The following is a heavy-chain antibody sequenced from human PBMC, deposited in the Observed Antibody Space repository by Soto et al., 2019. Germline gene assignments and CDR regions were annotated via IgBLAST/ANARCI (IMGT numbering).Heavy chain of an antibody. Sequence: SETLSLTCAVSGGSISSSNWWSWVRQPPGKGLEWIGEIYHSGSTNYNPSLKSRVTISVDKSKNQFSLKLSSVTAADTAVYYCARWYYYDSSGYYFDYWGQGTLVTVS. J-gene: IGHJ4*02. CDR2: IYHSGST. CDR3: ARWYYYDSSGYYFDY. V-gene: IGHV4-4*02. CDR1: GGSISSSNW. D-gene: IGHD3-22*01.